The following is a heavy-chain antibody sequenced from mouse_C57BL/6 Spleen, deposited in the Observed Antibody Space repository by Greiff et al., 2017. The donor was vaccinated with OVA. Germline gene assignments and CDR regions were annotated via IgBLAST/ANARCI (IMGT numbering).Heavy chain of an antibody. CDR1: EYEFPSHD. J-gene: IGHJ3*01. CDR3: ARRDSNGWFAH. Sequence: EVQVVESGGGLVQPGASLKLSCESNEYEFPSHDMSWVRKTPEKRLELVAAINSDGGSTYYPDNMEGRFIISRDNTKKTLYLQMSSLRSEDTALYYCARRDSNGWFAHWGKGTLVTVSA. D-gene: IGHD2-5*01. CDR2: INSDGGST. V-gene: IGHV5-2*01.